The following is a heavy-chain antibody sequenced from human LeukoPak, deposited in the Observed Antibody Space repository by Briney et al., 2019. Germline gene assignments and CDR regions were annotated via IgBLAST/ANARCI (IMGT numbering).Heavy chain of an antibody. CDR2: ISWNSGSI. Sequence: GGSLRLSCAASGFIFDDYAMHWVRQAPGKGLEWVSGISWNSGSIGYADSVKGRFTISRDNAKNSLYLQMNSLRAEDTALYYCAKDSDWSGYSSGEGFDLWGRGTLVTVSS. V-gene: IGHV3-9*01. D-gene: IGHD6-25*01. J-gene: IGHJ2*01. CDR3: AKDSDWSGYSSGEGFDL. CDR1: GFIFDDYA.